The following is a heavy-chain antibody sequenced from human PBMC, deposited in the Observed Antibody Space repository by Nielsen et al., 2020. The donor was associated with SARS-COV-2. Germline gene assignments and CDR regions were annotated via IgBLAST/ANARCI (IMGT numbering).Heavy chain of an antibody. D-gene: IGHD1-26*01. CDR1: GFIFSSYA. J-gene: IGHJ5*02. CDR3: AKEGNSGSDYDH. V-gene: IGHV3-23*01. Sequence: GVLKISCAASGFIFSSYAMSWVRQAPGKGLEWVSTISGSGGGTYYADSVKGRFSISRDNSKNTLYLQMNSLRAEDTALYYCAKEGNSGSDYDHWGQGTLVTVSS. CDR2: ISGSGGGT.